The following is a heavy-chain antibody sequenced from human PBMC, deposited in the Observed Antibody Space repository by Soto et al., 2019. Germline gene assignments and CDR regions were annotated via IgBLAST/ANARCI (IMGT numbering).Heavy chain of an antibody. J-gene: IGHJ4*02. CDR2: TIPMFAAT. V-gene: IGHV1-69*01. Sequence: QVQLAQSGAEVRKPGSSVKGSCRASGGSFSDFAFSWVRQAPGQGLEWMGGTIPMFAATKYAQRFQGRITINGDASTRTVYLALSSLTSDDSAVYYCARGGIVAVPAALSSYDNYTNYRLDSCGQGTLVSVSS. D-gene: IGHD4-4*01. CDR1: GGSFSDFA. CDR3: ARGGIVAVPAALSSYDNYTNYRLDS.